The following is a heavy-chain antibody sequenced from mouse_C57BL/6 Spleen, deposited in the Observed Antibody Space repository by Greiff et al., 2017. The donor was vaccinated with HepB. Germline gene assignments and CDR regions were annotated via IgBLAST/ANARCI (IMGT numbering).Heavy chain of an antibody. V-gene: IGHV1-59*01. J-gene: IGHJ3*01. CDR3: ASRTSGFAY. CDR2: IDPSDSYT. CDR1: GYTFTSYW. Sequence: VQLKQPGAELVRPGTSVKLSCKASGYTFTSYWMHWVKQRPGQGLEWIGVIDPSDSYTNYNQKFKGKATVTVDTSSSTAYMQLSSLTSEDSAVYYCASRTSGFAYWGQGTLVTVSA.